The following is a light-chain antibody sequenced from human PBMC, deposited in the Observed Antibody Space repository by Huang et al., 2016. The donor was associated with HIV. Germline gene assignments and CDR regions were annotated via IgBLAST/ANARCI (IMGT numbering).Light chain of an antibody. CDR3: QQYHSLPWT. Sequence: DIQMTQSPSSLSASVGDRVTITCRASQGIGNSLAWYQQKPEKAPRLLLYATSTLESGVPSRFSGSVSGTHYTLTINTLQPEDIASYYCQQYHSLPWTFGQGTKVEIK. CDR2: ATS. J-gene: IGKJ1*01. V-gene: IGKV1-NL1*01. CDR1: QGIGNS.